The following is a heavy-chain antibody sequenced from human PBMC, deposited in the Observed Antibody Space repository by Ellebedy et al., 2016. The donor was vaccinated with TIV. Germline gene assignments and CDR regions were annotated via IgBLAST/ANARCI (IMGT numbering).Heavy chain of an antibody. Sequence: GESLKISCAASGFTFGRSAMTWVRRAPGRGLEWVSTISLGGSSAYYADSVMGRFTISRDNSKNTLYLQMNSLRAEDTAVYYCARRGSPNPFDYWGQGTLVTVSS. CDR1: GFTFGRSA. CDR2: ISLGGSSA. J-gene: IGHJ4*02. D-gene: IGHD3-16*01. CDR3: ARRGSPNPFDY. V-gene: IGHV3-23*01.